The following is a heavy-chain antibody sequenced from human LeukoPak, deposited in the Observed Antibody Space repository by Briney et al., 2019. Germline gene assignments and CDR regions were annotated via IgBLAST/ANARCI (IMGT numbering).Heavy chain of an antibody. CDR1: GGSFSGYY. Sequence: PSETLSLTCAVYGGSFSGYYWSWIRQPPGKGLEWIGEINHSGSTNYNPSLKSRVTISVDTSKTQFSLKLSSVTAADTAVYYCARDHGLTEPPRGYFDYWGQGTLVTVSS. CDR3: ARDHGLTEPPRGYFDY. D-gene: IGHD1-14*01. J-gene: IGHJ4*03. V-gene: IGHV4-34*01. CDR2: INHSGST.